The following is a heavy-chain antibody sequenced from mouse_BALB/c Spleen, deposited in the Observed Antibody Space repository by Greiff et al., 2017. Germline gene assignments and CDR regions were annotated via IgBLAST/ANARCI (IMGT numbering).Heavy chain of an antibody. CDR1: GYTFTSYY. D-gene: IGHD2-12*01. J-gene: IGHJ3*01. CDR2: IYPGGGYT. V-gene: IGHV1-66*01. Sequence: VQLQQSGAELVKPGASVKLSCKASGYTFTSYYMYWVKQRPGHGLEWIGDIYPGGGYTNYNEKFKGKATLTADTSSSTAYMQLSSLTSEDSAVYFCAVYDGVAYWGQGTLVTVSA. CDR3: AVYDGVAY.